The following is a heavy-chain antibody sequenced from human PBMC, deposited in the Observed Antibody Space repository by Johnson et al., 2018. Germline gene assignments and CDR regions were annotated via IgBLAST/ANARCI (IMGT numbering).Heavy chain of an antibody. D-gene: IGHD2-2*02. Sequence: QVQLVQSGGGLVQPGRSLRLSCAASGFTVSSYGMHWVRQAPGKGLEGVAVISYDGSNKYSADSVKGRVKISRDKSKNTLYLQMNSLRAVDTAVYEGARGLGYCSRRGCYTPLYYYYGMDVWGQGTTVTVSS. CDR2: ISYDGSNK. J-gene: IGHJ6*02. CDR1: GFTVSSYG. V-gene: IGHV3-30*03. CDR3: ARGLGYCSRRGCYTPLYYYYGMDV.